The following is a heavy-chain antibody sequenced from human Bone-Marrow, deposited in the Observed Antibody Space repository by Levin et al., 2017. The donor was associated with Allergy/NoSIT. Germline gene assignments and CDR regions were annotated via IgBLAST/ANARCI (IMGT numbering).Heavy chain of an antibody. V-gene: IGHV3-23*01. CDR1: GFTFSNYV. J-gene: IGHJ4*02. Sequence: GGSLRLSCTASGFTFSNYVMYWVRQAPGKGPQTLSEIGRGGGPTYYAAFVEGRFTVSRDNSKNTMYLQMNSLTAGDTATYYCARRGGPDGVEYFDYWGQGTPVTVSS. CDR3: ARRGGPDGVEYFDY. CDR2: IGRGGGPT. D-gene: IGHD3-16*01.